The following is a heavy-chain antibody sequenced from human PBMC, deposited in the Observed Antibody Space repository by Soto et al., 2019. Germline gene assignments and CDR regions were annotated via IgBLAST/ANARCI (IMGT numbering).Heavy chain of an antibody. CDR3: VASLAASGLNWLDP. D-gene: IGHD6-13*01. CDR2: IFANGHT. J-gene: IGHJ5*02. Sequence: SETLSLTCIVSGGSISEKYWNWVRQPPGKGLEWIGLIFANGHTDYNPSLKSRVTMSVDASKNQFSLRLTSMTAANTAVYYCVASLAASGLNWLDPWGRGTLVTVPQ. V-gene: IGHV4-4*07. CDR1: GGSISEKY.